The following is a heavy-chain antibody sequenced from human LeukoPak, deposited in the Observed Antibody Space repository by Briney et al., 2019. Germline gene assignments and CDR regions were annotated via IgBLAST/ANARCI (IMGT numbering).Heavy chain of an antibody. CDR1: GGSISSYY. J-gene: IGHJ3*02. V-gene: IGHV4-4*07. CDR3: ERGHSGVWGSYRYKGDAFDI. D-gene: IGHD3-16*02. Sequence: PSETLSLTCTVSGGSISSYYWSWIRQPAGRGLEWIGRIYTSGSTNYNPSLKSRVTMSVDTSKNQFSLKLSSVTAADTAVYYCERGHSGVWGSYRYKGDAFDIWGQGTMVTVSS. CDR2: IYTSGST.